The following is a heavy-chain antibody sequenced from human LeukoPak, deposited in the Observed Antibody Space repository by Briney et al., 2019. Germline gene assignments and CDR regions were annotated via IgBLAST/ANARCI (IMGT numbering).Heavy chain of an antibody. V-gene: IGHV3-23*01. CDR1: GFDFNYYD. D-gene: IGHD6-13*01. CDR3: AKPRSSSWYHFDY. CDR2: VGAGGDT. J-gene: IGHJ4*02. Sequence: GGSLRLSCVASGFDFNYYDMNWVRQAPGKGLEWVSAVGAGGDTYYADSVKGRFTVSRDNSKNTLYLQMNSLRAEDTAVYYCAKPRSSSWYHFDYWGQGTLVTVSS.